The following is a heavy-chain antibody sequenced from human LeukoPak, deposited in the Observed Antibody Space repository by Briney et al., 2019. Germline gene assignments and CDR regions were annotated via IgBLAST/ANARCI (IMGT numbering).Heavy chain of an antibody. V-gene: IGHV3-23*01. J-gene: IGHJ5*02. CDR1: GFTFSSYA. CDR3: AKPPGLRRLDP. D-gene: IGHD5-12*01. Sequence: GGSLRLSCAASGFTFSSYAMNWVRQAPGKGLAWVSGINNSGGSTYYADSVKGRFTISRDNSKNTLYLQMNSLRAEDTAVYYCAKPPGLRRLDPWGQGTLVTVSP. CDR2: INNSGGST.